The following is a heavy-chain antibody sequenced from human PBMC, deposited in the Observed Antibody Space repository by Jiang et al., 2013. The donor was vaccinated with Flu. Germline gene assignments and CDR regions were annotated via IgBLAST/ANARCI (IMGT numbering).Heavy chain of an antibody. D-gene: IGHD3-10*01. Sequence: GLVKPSQTLSLTCTVSGGSISSGSYYWSWIRQPAGKGLEWIGRIYTSGSTNYNPSLKSRVTISVDTSKNQFSLKLSSVTAADTAVYYCARDYGSGSYNWFDPWGQGTLVTVSS. CDR1: GGSISSGSYY. CDR3: ARDYGSGSYNWFDP. J-gene: IGHJ5*02. CDR2: IYTSGST. V-gene: IGHV4-61*02.